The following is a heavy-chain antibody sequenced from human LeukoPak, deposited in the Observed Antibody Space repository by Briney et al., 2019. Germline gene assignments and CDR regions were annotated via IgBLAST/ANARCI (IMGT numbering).Heavy chain of an antibody. J-gene: IGHJ4*02. D-gene: IGHD5-12*01. CDR3: ASTRSGYLFDY. Sequence: SRLHLSSYEMLCAPPPRGGGVVWCAYISSSGSTIYYADSMKGRFTISRDNAKNSLYLQMNSLRAEDTAVYYCASTRSGYLFDYWGQGTLVTVSS. CDR2: ISSSGSTI. CDR1: RLHLSSYE. V-gene: IGHV3-48*03.